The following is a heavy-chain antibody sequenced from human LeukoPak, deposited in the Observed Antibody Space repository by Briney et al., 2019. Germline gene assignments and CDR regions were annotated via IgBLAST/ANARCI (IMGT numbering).Heavy chain of an antibody. CDR1: GFTFSSYW. V-gene: IGHV3-7*01. D-gene: IGHD3-22*01. CDR3: AREAASSGYHAPEFDY. J-gene: IGHJ4*02. CDR2: IKQDGSEK. Sequence: GGSLRLSCAASGFTFSSYWMSWVRQAPGKGLEWVANIKQDGSEKYYVDSVKGRFTISRDNAKNSLYLQMNSLRAEDTAVYYCAREAASSGYHAPEFDYWGQGTLVTVSS.